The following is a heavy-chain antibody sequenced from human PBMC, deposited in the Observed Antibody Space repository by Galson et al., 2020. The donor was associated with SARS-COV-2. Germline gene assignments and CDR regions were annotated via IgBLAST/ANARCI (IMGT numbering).Heavy chain of an antibody. J-gene: IGHJ4*02. V-gene: IGHV3-21*01. CDR1: GFTFSDYG. CDR3: ATAWGSGNY. CDR2: ITTTSTYV. Sequence: GESLKISCAASGFTFSDYGMNWVRQAPGKGLEWVSFITTTSTYVFYADSVKGRFTISRDNAKNSLYLEMNRLRAEDTAVYYCATAWGSGNYWGQGTLVTVSS. D-gene: IGHD3-16*01.